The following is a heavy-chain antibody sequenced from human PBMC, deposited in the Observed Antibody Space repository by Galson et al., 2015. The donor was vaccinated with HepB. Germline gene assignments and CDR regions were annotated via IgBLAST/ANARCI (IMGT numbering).Heavy chain of an antibody. D-gene: IGHD5-18*01. J-gene: IGHJ6*02. CDR3: GRGLVKFSYGPSYGTDV. CDR1: GGSISSGGYC. CDR2: IYDSGRT. V-gene: IGHV4-30-2*01. Sequence: TLSLTCAVSGGSISSGGYCWSWIRQPPGEGLEWIGHIYDSGRTHYNPSLRSRVTISIDKSKNQFSLRLTSVTAADAAVYYCGRGLVKFSYGPSYGTDVWGQGTTVTVSS.